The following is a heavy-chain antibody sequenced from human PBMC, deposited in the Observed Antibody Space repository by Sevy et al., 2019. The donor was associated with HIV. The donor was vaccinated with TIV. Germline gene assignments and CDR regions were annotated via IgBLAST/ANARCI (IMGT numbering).Heavy chain of an antibody. V-gene: IGHV3-7*01. J-gene: IGHJ4*02. CDR2: IKYDGSEI. Sequence: GGSLRLSCAASGFNINTYWMNWVRQAPGNGLEWVANIKYDGSEIYYVDSVRGRFTISKDNARNLVYLQMNSLRAEDTALYYCVRAIVIEGSFWGQGTLVTVSS. CDR1: GFNINTYW. CDR3: VRAIVIEGSF. D-gene: IGHD2-2*01.